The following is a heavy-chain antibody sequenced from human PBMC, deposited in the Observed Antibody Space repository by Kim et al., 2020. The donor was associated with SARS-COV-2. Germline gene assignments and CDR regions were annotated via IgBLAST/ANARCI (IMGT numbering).Heavy chain of an antibody. J-gene: IGHJ4*02. CDR3: TLGWDLSN. CDR2: IRSRAYGGTT. CDR1: GFTFGDYA. Sequence: GGSLRLSCTTSGFTFGDYAMNWVRQAPGKGLEWVGFIRSRAYGGTTEYAASVKGRFTISRDDSTSIAYLQMNSLKTEDSAMYYCTLGWDLSNWGQGTLVTVSS. D-gene: IGHD6-19*01. V-gene: IGHV3-49*04.